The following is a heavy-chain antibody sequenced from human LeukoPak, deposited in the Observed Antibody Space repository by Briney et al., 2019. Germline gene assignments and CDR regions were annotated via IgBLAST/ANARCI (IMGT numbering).Heavy chain of an antibody. Sequence: GSLRLSCAASGFTFSSYAMSWVRQAPGKGLEWVSAISGSGGSTYYADSVKGRFTISRDNSKNMLYLQMNSLRAEDTALYYCARDRDFPRDQLDYWGQGTLVTVSS. CDR3: ARDRDFPRDQLDY. CDR2: ISGSGGST. D-gene: IGHD2-21*02. CDR1: GFTFSSYA. J-gene: IGHJ4*02. V-gene: IGHV3-23*01.